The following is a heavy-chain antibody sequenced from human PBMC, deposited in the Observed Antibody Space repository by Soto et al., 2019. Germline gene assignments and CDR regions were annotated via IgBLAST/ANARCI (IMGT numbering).Heavy chain of an antibody. D-gene: IGHD3-10*01. CDR1: SGSITSHY. CDR2: INHSGLT. Sequence: SETLSLTCSVSSGSITSHYCSWFRQPPGEGLEWIGYINHSGLTSYNPSLKSRVTMSVDTSKNQFSLKVNSVTAADTALYHCARQGFGQLHGLVDVWGPGTTVTV. V-gene: IGHV4-59*08. J-gene: IGHJ6*02. CDR3: ARQGFGQLHGLVDV.